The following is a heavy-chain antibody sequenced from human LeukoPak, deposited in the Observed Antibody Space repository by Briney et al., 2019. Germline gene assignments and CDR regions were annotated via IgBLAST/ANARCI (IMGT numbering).Heavy chain of an antibody. CDR2: ISSSGSTI. V-gene: IGHV3-48*03. Sequence: PGGSLRLSCAASGFTFSSYEMNWVRQAPGKGLEWVSYISSSGSTIYYADSVEGRFTISRDNAKNSLYLQMNSLRAEDTAVYYCARGIRSWAGYWGQGTLVTVSS. CDR3: ARGIRSWAGY. J-gene: IGHJ4*02. D-gene: IGHD1-26*01. CDR1: GFTFSSYE.